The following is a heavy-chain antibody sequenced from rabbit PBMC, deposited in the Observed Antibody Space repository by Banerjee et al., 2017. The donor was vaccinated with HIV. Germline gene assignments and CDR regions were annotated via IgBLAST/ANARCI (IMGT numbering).Heavy chain of an antibody. CDR3: ARGSGDVGWGYLI. Sequence: QSLEESGGGLVKPGASLTLTCKASGFFFSSGYDMCWVRQAPGKGLEWIGCINIASMITYYASWVNGRFTISKTSSTTVTLQMTSLTVADTATYFCARGSGDVGWGYLIWGQGTLVTVS. J-gene: IGHJ2*01. CDR2: INIASMIT. D-gene: IGHD2-1*01. V-gene: IGHV1S40*01. CDR1: GFFFSSGYD.